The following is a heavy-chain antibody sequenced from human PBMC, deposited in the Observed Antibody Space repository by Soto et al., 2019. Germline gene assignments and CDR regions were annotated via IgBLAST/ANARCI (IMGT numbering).Heavy chain of an antibody. CDR2: ISAHNGNT. D-gene: IGHD1-1*01. J-gene: IGHJ4*02. CDR1: GYGFTTYG. Sequence: QVHLVQSGAEVKKPGASVKVSCKGSGYGFTTYGITWVRQAPGQGLEWMAWISAHNGNTNYAQKLQGRVTVTRDTSTRTAYMELRSLRSDDTAVYYCARGRYGDYWRQGAPVTVSS. V-gene: IGHV1-18*01. CDR3: ARGRYGDY.